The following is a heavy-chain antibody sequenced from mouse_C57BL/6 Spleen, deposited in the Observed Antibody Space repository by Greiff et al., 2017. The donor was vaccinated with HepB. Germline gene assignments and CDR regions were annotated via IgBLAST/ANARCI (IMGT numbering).Heavy chain of an antibody. J-gene: IGHJ3*01. Sequence: VQLQQSGAELVKPGASVKLSCKASGYTFTSYWMQWVKQRPGQGLEWIGEIDPSDSYTNYNQKFKGKATLTVDTSSSTAYMQLSSVTSEDSAVYYCASRTAQATSFAYWGQGTLVTVSA. CDR2: IDPSDSYT. CDR3: ASRTAQATSFAY. CDR1: GYTFTSYW. D-gene: IGHD3-2*02. V-gene: IGHV1-50*01.